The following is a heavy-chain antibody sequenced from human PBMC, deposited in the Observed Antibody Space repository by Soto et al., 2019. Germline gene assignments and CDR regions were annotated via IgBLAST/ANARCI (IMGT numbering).Heavy chain of an antibody. V-gene: IGHV3-21*01. Sequence: PGGSLRLSCAASGFTFRRFTRNWVRQAPGKGLEWVSTISSNSAYIYYTDALRGRFTISRDNAKNSLHLQMNSLRAEDTAVYYCTRDASRDSSARGWFDPWGPGTLVTVSS. CDR2: ISSNSAYI. J-gene: IGHJ5*02. D-gene: IGHD6-13*01. CDR3: TRDASRDSSARGWFDP. CDR1: GFTFRRFT.